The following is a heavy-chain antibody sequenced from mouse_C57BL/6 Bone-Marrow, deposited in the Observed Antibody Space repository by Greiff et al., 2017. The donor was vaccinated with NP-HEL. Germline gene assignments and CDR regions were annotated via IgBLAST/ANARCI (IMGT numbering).Heavy chain of an antibody. CDR1: GYTFTDYE. J-gene: IGHJ4*01. D-gene: IGHD1-1*01. Sequence: VQRVESGAELVRPGASVTLSCKASGYTFTDYEMHWVKQTPVHGLEWIGAIDPETGGTAYNQKFKGKAILTADKSSSTAYMELRSLTSEDSAVYYCTTNYYGSSYDYAMDYWGQGTSVTVSS. V-gene: IGHV1-15*01. CDR3: TTNYYGSSYDYAMDY. CDR2: IDPETGGT.